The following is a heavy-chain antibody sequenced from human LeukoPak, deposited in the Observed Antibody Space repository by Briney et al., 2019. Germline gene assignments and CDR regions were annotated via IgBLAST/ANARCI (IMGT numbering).Heavy chain of an antibody. CDR1: GITFSSFA. Sequence: GGSLRLSCTASGITFSSFAMSWIRQAPGKGLEWVSYISSSGSTIYYADSVKGRFTISRDNAKNSLYLQMNSLRAEDTAVYYCARVLGYCSSTSCYNDYWGQGTLVTVSS. D-gene: IGHD2-2*02. V-gene: IGHV3-11*01. CDR2: ISSSGSTI. J-gene: IGHJ4*02. CDR3: ARVLGYCSSTSCYNDY.